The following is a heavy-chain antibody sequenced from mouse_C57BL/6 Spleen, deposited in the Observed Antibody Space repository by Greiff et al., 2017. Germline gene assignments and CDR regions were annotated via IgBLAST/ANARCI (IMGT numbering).Heavy chain of an antibody. V-gene: IGHV3-6*01. J-gene: IGHJ2*01. Sequence: EVKVEESGPGLVKPSQSLSLTCSVTGYSITSGYYWNWIRQFPGNQLEWMGYISYDGSNNYNPSLKNRISITRDTSKNQFFLKLNSVATEDTATYYCARGGMQLGRDFDYWGQGTTLTVSS. CDR3: ARGGMQLGRDFDY. CDR1: GYSITSGYY. D-gene: IGHD4-1*02. CDR2: ISYDGSN.